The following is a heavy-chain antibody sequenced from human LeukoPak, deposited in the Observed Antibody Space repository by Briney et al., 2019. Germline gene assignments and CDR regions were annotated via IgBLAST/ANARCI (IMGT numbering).Heavy chain of an antibody. CDR3: ARLVEMATIWYRAFDI. D-gene: IGHD5-12*01. CDR1: GGSISSGGYS. V-gene: IGHV4-30-2*01. CDR2: IYHSGST. Sequence: PSETLSLTCAVSGGSISSGGYSWSWIRQPPGKGLEWIGYIYHSGSTYYNPSLKSRVTISVDRSKNQFSLKLSSVTAADTAVYYCARLVEMATIWYRAFDIWGQGTMVTVSS. J-gene: IGHJ3*02.